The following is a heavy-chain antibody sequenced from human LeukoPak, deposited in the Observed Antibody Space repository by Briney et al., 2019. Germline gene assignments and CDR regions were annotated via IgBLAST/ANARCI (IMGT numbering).Heavy chain of an antibody. CDR3: ARCGDQLLSPFYY. J-gene: IGHJ4*02. Sequence: GGSLRLSCAPSGFTFSSYVMQWVRQAPGKGLEYVSAISSNGGSTYYANSVKGRFTISRDNSKNTLYLQMGSLRAEDMAVYYCARCGDQLLSPFYYWGQGTLVTVSS. V-gene: IGHV3-64*01. CDR2: ISSNGGST. D-gene: IGHD2-2*01. CDR1: GFTFSSYV.